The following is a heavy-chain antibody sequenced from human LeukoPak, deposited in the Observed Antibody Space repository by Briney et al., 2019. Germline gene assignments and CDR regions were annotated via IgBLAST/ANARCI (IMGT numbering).Heavy chain of an antibody. Sequence: KPGGSLRLSCAASGFTFSSYSMNWVRQAPGKGLEWVSSISSSSSYIYYADSVKGRFTISRDNAKNSLYLQMNSLRAEDTAVYYCARDWLMSYYDSSGYSDYWGQGTLVTVSS. CDR2: ISSSSSYI. D-gene: IGHD3-22*01. CDR1: GFTFSSYS. CDR3: ARDWLMSYYDSSGYSDY. J-gene: IGHJ4*02. V-gene: IGHV3-21*01.